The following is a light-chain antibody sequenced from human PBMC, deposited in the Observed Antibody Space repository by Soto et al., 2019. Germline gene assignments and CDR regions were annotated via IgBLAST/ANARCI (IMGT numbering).Light chain of an antibody. CDR3: QSYDSSLSGWV. CDR2: GNN. Sequence: QAVVTQPPSVSGAPGQRVTISCTGSSSNIGAGYGVHWYQQLPGTAPKLLIYGNNNRPSGVPDRFSGSKSDTSASLAITGLQAEDEADYYCQSYDSSLSGWVFGGGTKLTVL. V-gene: IGLV1-40*01. J-gene: IGLJ3*02. CDR1: SSNIGAGYG.